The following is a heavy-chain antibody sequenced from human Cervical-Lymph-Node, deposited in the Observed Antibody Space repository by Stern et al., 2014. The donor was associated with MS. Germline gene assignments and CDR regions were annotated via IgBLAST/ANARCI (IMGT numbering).Heavy chain of an antibody. J-gene: IGHJ4*02. V-gene: IGHV1-3*01. CDR3: ARQPDYSDFLDF. CDR2: INGGPGTT. D-gene: IGHD4-11*01. Sequence: QVQLVESGAEVKKPGPSMTISCKTSGYNFIDHAIHWVRQAPGQRLEWMGWINGGPGTTKYSQKFQGRVSFTRDKAASAAYMDLSSLSPDDTAVYYCARQPDYSDFLDFWGQGTLVTVSS. CDR1: GYNFIDHA.